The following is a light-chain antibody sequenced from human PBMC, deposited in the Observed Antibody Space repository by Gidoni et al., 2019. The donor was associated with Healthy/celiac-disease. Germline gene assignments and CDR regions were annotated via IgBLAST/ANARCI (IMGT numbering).Light chain of an antibody. V-gene: IGKV3-11*01. J-gene: IGKJ4*01. CDR1: QSVSSY. Sequence: EIVFTQSPATLSLSPGERATLSCRASQSVSSYLAWYQQKPGQAPRLLIYDASNRATGIPARFSGSGSGTDFTLTISSLEPEDVAVYYCQQRSNWPLALTFGGGTKVEIK. CDR2: DAS. CDR3: QQRSNWPLALT.